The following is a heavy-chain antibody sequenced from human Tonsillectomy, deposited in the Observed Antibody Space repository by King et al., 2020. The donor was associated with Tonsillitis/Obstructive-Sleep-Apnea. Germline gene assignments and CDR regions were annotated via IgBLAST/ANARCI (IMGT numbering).Heavy chain of an antibody. CDR3: ASGGGSWFDY. CDR1: GGSFSGYY. J-gene: IGHJ4*02. V-gene: IGHV4-34*01. Sequence: VKLPQWGAGLLKPSENLSLTCAVYGGSFSGYYWSWIRQPPGKGLEWIGEINHSGSTNYNPSLKSRVTISVDTSKNQFSLNLNSVTAADTAVYYCASGGGSWFDYWGQGTLVTVSS. D-gene: IGHD1-26*01. CDR2: INHSGST.